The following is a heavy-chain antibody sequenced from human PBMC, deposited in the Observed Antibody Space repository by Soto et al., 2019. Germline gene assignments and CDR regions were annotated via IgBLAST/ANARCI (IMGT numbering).Heavy chain of an antibody. V-gene: IGHV1-8*01. Sequence: GASVKVSCKASGYTFTSYDINWVRQATGQGLEWMGWMNPNSGNTGYAQKFQGRVTMTRNTSISTAYMELSSLRSEDTAVYYCARGRHVINHQARYGSGSSMGYWGQGTLVTVSS. J-gene: IGHJ4*02. CDR2: MNPNSGNT. CDR3: ARGRHVINHQARYGSGSSMGY. D-gene: IGHD3-10*01. CDR1: GYTFTSYD.